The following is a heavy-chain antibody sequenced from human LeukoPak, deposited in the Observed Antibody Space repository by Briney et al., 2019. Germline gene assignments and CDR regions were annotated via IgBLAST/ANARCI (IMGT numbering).Heavy chain of an antibody. CDR1: GFTFSRYG. Sequence: GGSLRPSCAASGFTFSRYGMSWVRQAPGKGLEWVAFIRYDGSNKYYADSVKGRFTISRDNSKNTLYLQMNSLRAEDTAVYYCAKDRRTSCHDWGQEPGHSVSS. J-gene: IGHJ4*02. CDR3: AKDRRTSCHD. V-gene: IGHV3-30*02. CDR2: IRYDGSNK. D-gene: IGHD2-2*01.